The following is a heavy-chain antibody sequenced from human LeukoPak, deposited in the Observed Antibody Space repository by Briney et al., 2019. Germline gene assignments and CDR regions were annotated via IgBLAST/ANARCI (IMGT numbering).Heavy chain of an antibody. CDR1: GGSISSYY. CDR3: ARDLGYFDWPYFDY. D-gene: IGHD3-9*01. V-gene: IGHV4-59*01. CDR2: IYYSGST. J-gene: IGHJ4*02. Sequence: SETLSLTCTVSGGSISSYYWSWIRQPPGKGLEWIGYIYYSGSTNHNPSLKSRVTISVDTSKNQFSLKLSPVTAADTAVYYCARDLGYFDWPYFDYWGQGTLVTVSS.